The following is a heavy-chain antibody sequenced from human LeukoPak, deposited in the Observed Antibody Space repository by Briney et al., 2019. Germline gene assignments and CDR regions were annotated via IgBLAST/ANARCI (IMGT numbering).Heavy chain of an antibody. CDR1: GFTFSSYA. J-gene: IGHJ4*02. CDR2: ISYDGSNK. D-gene: IGHD6-13*01. V-gene: IGHV3-30*04. Sequence: GGSLRLSCAASGFTFSSYAMHWVRQAPGKGLEWVAVISYDGSNKYYADSVKGRFTISRDNSKNTLYLQMNSLRAEDTDVYYCARDGANTYSSSWYYFDYWGQGTLVTVSS. CDR3: ARDGANTYSSSWYYFDY.